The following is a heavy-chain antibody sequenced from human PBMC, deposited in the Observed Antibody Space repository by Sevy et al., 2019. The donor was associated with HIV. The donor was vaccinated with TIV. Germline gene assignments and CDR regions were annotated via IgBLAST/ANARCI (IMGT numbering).Heavy chain of an antibody. CDR3: ARDLPPSATTVAHFDY. Sequence: GGSLRLSCAASGFTFSSYEMNWVRQAPGKGLEWVSYISNSGTTISYSDSVRGRISISRDNARNSLYLQMNSLRAEDTAVYYWARDLPPSATTVAHFDYWGQGTLVTVSS. CDR2: ISNSGTTI. CDR1: GFTFSSYE. D-gene: IGHD4-17*01. J-gene: IGHJ4*02. V-gene: IGHV3-48*03.